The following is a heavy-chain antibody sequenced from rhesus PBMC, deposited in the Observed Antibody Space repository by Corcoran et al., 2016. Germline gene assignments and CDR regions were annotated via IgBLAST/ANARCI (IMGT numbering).Heavy chain of an antibody. CDR3: ARRYSSWSRGLDS. CDR2: INGNSGST. D-gene: IGHD6-13*01. Sequence: QVQLQESGPGLVKPSETLSLTCTVSGASISRNWWSWIRQTPGEGLEWIGEINGNSGSTNYTPALKSRVTMSKDAPKNQFSLKLSSVPAADTAVYYCARRYSSWSRGLDSWGQGVVVTVSS. CDR1: GASISRNW. J-gene: IGHJ6*01. V-gene: IGHV4-80*01.